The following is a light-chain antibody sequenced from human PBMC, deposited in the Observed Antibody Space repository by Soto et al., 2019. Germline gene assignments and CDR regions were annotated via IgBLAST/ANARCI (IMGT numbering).Light chain of an antibody. Sequence: QPALTNLRSVYGSPGQAVTISCTGTSSDVGGYIYVSWYQQHPGKAPKLMMFDVSKRPSGVPDRFSGSKSDNTASLTISGLQTEDEADYFCCSYAGNYTYIFGTGTKVTV. CDR3: CSYAGNYTYI. J-gene: IGLJ1*01. CDR1: SSDVGGYIY. V-gene: IGLV2-11*01. CDR2: DVS.